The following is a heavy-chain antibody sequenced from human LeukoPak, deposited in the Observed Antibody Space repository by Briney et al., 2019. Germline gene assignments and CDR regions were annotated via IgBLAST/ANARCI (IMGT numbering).Heavy chain of an antibody. Sequence: ASVKVCCKASGYTFTGYYMHWVRQAPGQGLGWMGRINPNSGGTNYAQKFQGRVTMTRDTSISTAYMELSRLRSDDTAVYYCARVWFGDNHYGMDVWGQGTTVTVSS. V-gene: IGHV1-2*06. J-gene: IGHJ6*02. CDR2: INPNSGGT. D-gene: IGHD3-10*01. CDR1: GYTFTGYY. CDR3: ARVWFGDNHYGMDV.